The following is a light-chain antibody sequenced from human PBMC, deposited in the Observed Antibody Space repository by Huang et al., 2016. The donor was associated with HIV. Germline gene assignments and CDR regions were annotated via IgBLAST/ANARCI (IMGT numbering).Light chain of an antibody. Sequence: EIVLTQSPDTLSFSPGERATLSCRASQNVSTNYLAWYQQNPGQPPRLLIYDAARRATDIPDRFSGGGSGTDFTLTISRLEHEDFAVYYCQQYGGSPEYTFGQGARLEI. CDR2: DAA. CDR1: QNVSTNY. J-gene: IGKJ2*01. CDR3: QQYGGSPEYT. V-gene: IGKV3-20*01.